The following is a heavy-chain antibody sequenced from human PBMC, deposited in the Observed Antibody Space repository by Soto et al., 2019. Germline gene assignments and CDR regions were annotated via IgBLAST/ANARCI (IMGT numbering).Heavy chain of an antibody. CDR1: VFTFSSYE. V-gene: IGHV3-48*03. CDR3: ARKMKERLRFLEWSRMNWFDP. Sequence: GGSLRLSCAASVFTFSSYEMNWVRQAPGKGLEWVSYISSSGSTIYYADSVKGRFTISRDNAKNSLYLQMNSLRAEDTAVYYCARKMKERLRFLEWSRMNWFDPWGQGTLVTVSS. D-gene: IGHD3-3*01. CDR2: ISSSGSTI. J-gene: IGHJ5*02.